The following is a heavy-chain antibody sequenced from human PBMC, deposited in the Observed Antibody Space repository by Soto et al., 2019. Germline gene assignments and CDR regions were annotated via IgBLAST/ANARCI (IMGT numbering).Heavy chain of an antibody. V-gene: IGHV4-39*01. CDR3: ARLFSGYDSFRWSAENYYYYYMDV. CDR1: GGSISSSSYY. CDR2: IYYSGST. Sequence: SETLSLTCTVSGGSISSSSYYWGWIRQPPGKGLEWIGSIYYSGSTYYNPSLKSRVTISVDTSKNQFSLKLSSVTAADTAVYYCARLFSGYDSFRWSAENYYYYYMDVWGKGTTVTVSS. J-gene: IGHJ6*03. D-gene: IGHD5-12*01.